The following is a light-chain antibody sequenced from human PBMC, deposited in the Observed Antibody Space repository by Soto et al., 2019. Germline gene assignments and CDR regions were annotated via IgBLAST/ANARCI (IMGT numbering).Light chain of an antibody. CDR3: QSYDSSLSGKV. CDR1: SSNIGAGSD. V-gene: IGLV1-40*01. Sequence: QAVVTQPPLVSGAPGQRVTISCTGSSSNIGAGSDVHWYQQLPGTAPKLLIYGNSNRPSGVPDRFSGSKSGTSASLAITGLQAEDEADYYCQSYDSSLSGKVFGGGTKLTVL. J-gene: IGLJ2*01. CDR2: GNS.